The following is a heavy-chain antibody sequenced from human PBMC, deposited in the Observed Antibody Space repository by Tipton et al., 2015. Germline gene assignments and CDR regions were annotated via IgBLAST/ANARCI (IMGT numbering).Heavy chain of an antibody. J-gene: IGHJ6*02. CDR1: DGSISDDY. D-gene: IGHD3-10*01. V-gene: IGHV4-59*01. CDR3: ARGHYVSRMDV. CDR2: IYNSGST. Sequence: LRLSCTVSDGSISDDYWNWIRQPPGKGLEWIGYIYNSGSTNYNPSLKSRVTISVDTPKNQFSLKLSSVTAADTAVYYCARGHYVSRMDVWGQGTTVTVSS.